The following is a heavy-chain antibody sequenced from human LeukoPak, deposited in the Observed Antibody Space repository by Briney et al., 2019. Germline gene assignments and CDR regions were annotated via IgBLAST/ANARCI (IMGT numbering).Heavy chain of an antibody. Sequence: GESLKISCKGSGYSFTSYWIGWVRQMPGKGLEWMGIIYPSDSDTRYSPSFQGQVTISADKSISTAYLQWSSLKASDTAMYCCARTPGIAAAGADYWGQGTLVTVSS. CDR1: GYSFTSYW. CDR3: ARTPGIAAAGADY. CDR2: IYPSDSDT. D-gene: IGHD6-13*01. V-gene: IGHV5-51*01. J-gene: IGHJ4*02.